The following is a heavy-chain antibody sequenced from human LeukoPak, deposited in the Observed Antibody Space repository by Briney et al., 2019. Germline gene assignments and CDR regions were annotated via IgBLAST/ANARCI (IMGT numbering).Heavy chain of an antibody. V-gene: IGHV3-9*01. Sequence: PGGSLRLSCAASGFTFDDYAMHWVRQAPGKGLEWVSGISWNSGSIGYADSVKGRFTISRDNAKNSLYLQMNSLRAEDTALYYCAKDAYYYDSSGSIDYWGQGTLVTVSS. J-gene: IGHJ4*02. CDR3: AKDAYYYDSSGSIDY. CDR1: GFTFDDYA. CDR2: ISWNSGSI. D-gene: IGHD3-22*01.